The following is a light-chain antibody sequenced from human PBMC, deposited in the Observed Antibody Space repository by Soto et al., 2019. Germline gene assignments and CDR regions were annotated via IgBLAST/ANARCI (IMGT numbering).Light chain of an antibody. Sequence: DFQMTQSPSTLSASVGDRVTITCRASQNIRSRLAWFQQKPGKAPKLLIYDASSLESGVPQRFSGSVSGTEFTHTISRLQTDEFSTYYCQQYHSYWTFGQWTKVE. V-gene: IGKV1-5*01. CDR2: DAS. J-gene: IGKJ1*01. CDR3: QQYHSYWT. CDR1: QNIRSR.